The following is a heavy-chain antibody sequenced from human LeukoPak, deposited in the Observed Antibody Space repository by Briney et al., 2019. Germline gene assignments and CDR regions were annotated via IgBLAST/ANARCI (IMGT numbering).Heavy chain of an antibody. CDR1: GYTLTELS. V-gene: IGHV1-24*01. CDR3: ATSYSSSWYYFDY. J-gene: IGHJ4*02. CDR2: FDPEDGET. D-gene: IGHD6-13*01. Sequence: ASVKVSCKVSGYTLTELSMHWVRQAPGKGLEWMGGFDPEDGETIYAQKFQGRVTMAEDTSTDTAYMELSSLRSEDTAVYYCATSYSSSWYYFDYWGQGTLVTVSS.